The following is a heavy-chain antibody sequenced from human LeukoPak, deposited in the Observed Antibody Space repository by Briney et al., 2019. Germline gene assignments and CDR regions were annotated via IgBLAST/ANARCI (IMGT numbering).Heavy chain of an antibody. CDR3: ATLSSGLLGVY. CDR2: IYYSGST. J-gene: IGHJ4*02. V-gene: IGHV4-39*01. Sequence: SETLSLTCTVSGGAISSSSDYWGWIRQPPGKGLEWSGSIYYSGSTSYNPSLKSRVTISVDTSKNQFSLKLSSVTAADTAVYYCATLSSGLLGVYWGQGTLVTVSS. D-gene: IGHD6-19*01. CDR1: GGAISSSSDY.